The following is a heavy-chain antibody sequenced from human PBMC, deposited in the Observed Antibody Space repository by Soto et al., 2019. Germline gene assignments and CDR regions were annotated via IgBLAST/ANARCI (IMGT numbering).Heavy chain of an antibody. J-gene: IGHJ3*01. CDR3: VKDRMSYNSVWDSFDV. Sequence: EVRLLESGGGLVQPGGSLRVSCAASGFAFNTYAMTWVRQAPGKGLEWVSSIGGGGDTYYADSVTGRFTISRDDSKSTLFLQMNSLRAEDTAVYYCVKDRMSYNSVWDSFDVWGQGTLVIVSS. D-gene: IGHD3-10*01. V-gene: IGHV3-23*01. CDR2: IGGGGDT. CDR1: GFAFNTYA.